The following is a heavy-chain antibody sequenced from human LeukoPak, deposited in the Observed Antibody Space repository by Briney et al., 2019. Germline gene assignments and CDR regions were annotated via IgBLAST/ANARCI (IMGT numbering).Heavy chain of an antibody. CDR1: GYTFTSYD. Sequence: GASVKVSCKASGYTFTSYDINWVRQATGQGLEWMGWMNPNSGNTGYAQKFQGRVTITRDTSASTAYMELSSLRSEDTAVYYCARAFPDSSGYPDYWGQGTLVTVSS. J-gene: IGHJ4*02. CDR2: MNPNSGNT. CDR3: ARAFPDSSGYPDY. V-gene: IGHV1-8*01. D-gene: IGHD3-22*01.